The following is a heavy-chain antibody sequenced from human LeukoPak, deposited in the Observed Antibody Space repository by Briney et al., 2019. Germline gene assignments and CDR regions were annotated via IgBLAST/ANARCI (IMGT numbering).Heavy chain of an antibody. CDR3: VRSGGLGVHRSGGTCFLDY. Sequence: ASVKVSCKASGYTFTSYYMHWVRQAPGQGLEWMGIINPTGGSTSYAQEFQGRVTMTRDTSTSTVYMELSSLRSDDTAVYYCVRSGGLGVHRSGGTCFLDYWGQGTLITVSS. J-gene: IGHJ4*02. V-gene: IGHV1-46*01. D-gene: IGHD2-15*01. CDR1: GYTFTSYY. CDR2: INPTGGST.